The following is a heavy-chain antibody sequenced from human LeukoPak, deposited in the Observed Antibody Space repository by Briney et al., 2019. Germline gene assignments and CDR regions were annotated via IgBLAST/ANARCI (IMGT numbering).Heavy chain of an antibody. CDR1: GGSISSSSYY. V-gene: IGHV4-39*01. D-gene: IGHD6-13*01. CDR3: ARHGPGIAAAGTKGHFDY. Sequence: PSETLSLTCTVSGGSISSSSYYWGWIRQPPGKGLEWIGSIYYSGSTYYNPSLKSRVTISVDTSKNQFSLKLSSVTAADTAVYYCARHGPGIAAAGTKGHFDYWGQGTLVTVSS. J-gene: IGHJ4*02. CDR2: IYYSGST.